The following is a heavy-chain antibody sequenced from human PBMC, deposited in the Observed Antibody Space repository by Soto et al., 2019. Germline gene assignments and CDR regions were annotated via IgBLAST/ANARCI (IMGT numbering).Heavy chain of an antibody. J-gene: IGHJ6*01. CDR1: GFTFSSYS. CDR3: AREPPYSNYAMDV. Sequence: GGSLRLSCAASGFTFSSYSMNCVRQAPWKGLEWFSYISRSSTSILYADSVKGRFTISRDSPKNSLYLQMNSLKDEDTAVYYCAREPPYSNYAMDVWGQGTTVTLSS. V-gene: IGHV3-48*02. D-gene: IGHD4-4*01. CDR2: ISRSSTSI.